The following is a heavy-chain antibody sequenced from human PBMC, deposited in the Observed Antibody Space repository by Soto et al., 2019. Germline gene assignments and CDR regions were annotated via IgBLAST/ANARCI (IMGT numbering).Heavy chain of an antibody. CDR3: ARAYDSSGYYYRNWFDP. Sequence: APVKVSCKASGYTFTSYGISWVRQAPGQGLEWMGWISAYNGNTNYAQKLQGRVTMTTDTSTSTAYMELRSLRSDDTAVYYCARAYDSSGYYYRNWFDPWGQGTLVTVSS. CDR1: GYTFTSYG. V-gene: IGHV1-18*01. CDR2: ISAYNGNT. J-gene: IGHJ5*02. D-gene: IGHD3-22*01.